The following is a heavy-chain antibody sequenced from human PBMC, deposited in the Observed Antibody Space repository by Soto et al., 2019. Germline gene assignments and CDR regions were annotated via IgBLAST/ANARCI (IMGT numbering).Heavy chain of an antibody. J-gene: IGHJ4*02. CDR1: GFTFSSYW. CDR2: IKQDGSEK. D-gene: IGHD3-3*01. CDR3: AREAQVVGYYDFWSGRHFDC. Sequence: GGSLRLSCAASGFTFSSYWMSWVRQAQGKGLEWVANIKQDGSEKYYVDSVKGRFTISRDNAKNSLYLQMNSLRAEDTAVYYCAREAQVVGYYDFWSGRHFDCWGQGTLVTVSS. V-gene: IGHV3-7*01.